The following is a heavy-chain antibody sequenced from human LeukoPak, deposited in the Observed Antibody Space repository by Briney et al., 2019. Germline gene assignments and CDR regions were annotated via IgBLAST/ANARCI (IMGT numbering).Heavy chain of an antibody. D-gene: IGHD5-12*01. J-gene: IGHJ5*01. Sequence: KSSQTLSLTCTVSGGSISSGGYYWSWIRQHPGKGLEWIGYVYYSGSTYYNPSLKSRVTISVDTAKNQFSLNVRSVTAADTAVYYCARELYSGYDSWGQGTLVTVST. CDR1: GGSISSGGYY. V-gene: IGHV4-31*03. CDR3: ARELYSGYDS. CDR2: VYYSGST.